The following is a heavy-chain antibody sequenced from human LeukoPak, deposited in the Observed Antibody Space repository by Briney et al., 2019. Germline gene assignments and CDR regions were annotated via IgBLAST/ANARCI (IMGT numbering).Heavy chain of an antibody. CDR2: ISGSGGST. D-gene: IGHD3-10*01. V-gene: IGHV3-23*01. CDR3: AAAYGSSHAFDI. Sequence: GGSLRLSCAASGFTFSSYAMSWVRQAPGKGLEWVSAISGSGGSTYYADSVKGRFTISRDNSKNTLFLQMNSLRAEDTAVYYCAAAYGSSHAFDIWGQGTMVTVSS. CDR1: GFTFSSYA. J-gene: IGHJ3*02.